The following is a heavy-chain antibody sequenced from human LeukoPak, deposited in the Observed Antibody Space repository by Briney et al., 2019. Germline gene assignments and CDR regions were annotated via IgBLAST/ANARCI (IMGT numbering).Heavy chain of an antibody. CDR3: ARDARQQLVERFDY. D-gene: IGHD6-13*01. Sequence: KPGGSLRLSCAASGFTFGSYSMNWVRQAPGKGPEWVSSISSSSSFIYYADSVKGRFTISRDNAKNSLYLQMNSLRAEDTAVYYCARDARQQLVERFDYWGQGTLVTVSS. CDR2: ISSSSSFI. CDR1: GFTFGSYS. J-gene: IGHJ4*02. V-gene: IGHV3-21*04.